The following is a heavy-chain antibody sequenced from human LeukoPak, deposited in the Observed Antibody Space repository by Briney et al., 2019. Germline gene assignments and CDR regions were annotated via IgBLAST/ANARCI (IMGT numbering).Heavy chain of an antibody. CDR1: GFAFSSYG. CDR3: AREGPRGNSQFDY. CDR2: IWYDGSNK. V-gene: IGHV3-33*01. D-gene: IGHD2/OR15-2a*01. Sequence: GGSLRLSCAASGFAFSSYGMHWVRQAPGKGLEWVALIWYDGSNKYYTDSVKGRLTISRDNSKNTLYLQMNSLRAEDTAIYYCAREGPRGNSQFDYWGQGTLVTVSS. J-gene: IGHJ4*02.